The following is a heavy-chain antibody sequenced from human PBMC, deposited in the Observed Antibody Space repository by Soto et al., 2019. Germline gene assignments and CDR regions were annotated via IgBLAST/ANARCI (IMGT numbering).Heavy chain of an antibody. V-gene: IGHV3-64*01. Sequence: EVQLVESGGGLVQPGGSLRLSCAASGFTFSSYAMHWVRQAPGKGLEYVSTISTNGGSTYYANSVKGRFTISGDNSKNTLYLQMGSLRAEDMAVYYCAREGGDSSGWYGGYYFDYWGQGTLVTVSS. D-gene: IGHD6-19*01. CDR1: GFTFSSYA. J-gene: IGHJ4*02. CDR3: AREGGDSSGWYGGYYFDY. CDR2: ISTNGGST.